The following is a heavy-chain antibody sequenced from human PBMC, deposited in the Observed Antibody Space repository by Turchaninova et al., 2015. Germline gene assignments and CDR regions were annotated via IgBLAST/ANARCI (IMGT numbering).Heavy chain of an antibody. Sequence: GGSLRLSCAASGFIVGSNYMTWVRQAPGKGLEWVSLIYSGGSTDYADSVKGRFTMSRDSSKNTLYLQMNTLRAEDTAVYYCAVRSRAAYYYYFSMDVWGQGTTVTVSS. CDR1: GFIVGSNY. CDR2: IYSGGST. J-gene: IGHJ6*02. V-gene: IGHV3-53*01. D-gene: IGHD3-16*01. CDR3: AVRSRAAYYYYFSMDV.